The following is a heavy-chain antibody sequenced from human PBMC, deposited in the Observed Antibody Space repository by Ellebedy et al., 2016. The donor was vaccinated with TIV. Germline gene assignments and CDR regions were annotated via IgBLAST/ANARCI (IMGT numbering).Heavy chain of an antibody. D-gene: IGHD6-19*01. V-gene: IGHV3-23*01. CDR2: IGDDAVAT. CDR1: GFTFSTYW. J-gene: IGHJ4*02. CDR3: ARDRPGTVVAGALEY. Sequence: GESLKISCAASGFTFSTYWMGWVRQAPGIGLEWVSAIGDDAVATHYADSVKGRFTISRGNSENTLYLQVNSLTTEDTAVYYCARDRPGTVVAGALEYWGQGTLVTVSS.